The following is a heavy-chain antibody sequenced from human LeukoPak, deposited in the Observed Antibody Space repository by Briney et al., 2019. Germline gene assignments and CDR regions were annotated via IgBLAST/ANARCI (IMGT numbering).Heavy chain of an antibody. Sequence: PSETLSLTCAVYGGSFSGYYWSWIRQPPGKGLEWIGEINHSGSTNYNPSLKSRVTISVDTSKNQFSLKLSSVTAADTAVYYCARRRHYYGSGSPFDYWGQGTLVTVPS. J-gene: IGHJ4*02. CDR2: INHSGST. V-gene: IGHV4-34*01. CDR3: ARRRHYYGSGSPFDY. D-gene: IGHD3-10*01. CDR1: GGSFSGYY.